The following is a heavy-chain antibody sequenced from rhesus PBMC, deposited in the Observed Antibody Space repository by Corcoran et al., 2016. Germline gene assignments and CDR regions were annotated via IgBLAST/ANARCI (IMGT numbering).Heavy chain of an antibody. V-gene: IGHV4-173*01. J-gene: IGHJ4*01. CDR1: GGSISSNY. D-gene: IGHD2-15*01. Sequence: QLQLQESGPGLVKPSETLSLTCAVSGGSISSNYWSWIRQPPGKGLEWIGRISGSGGGSTYYADSVKGRFTISRDNSKNTLSLQMNSLRAEDTAVYYCATYCSSTYCSDYWGQGVLVTVSS. CDR3: ATYCSSTYCSDY. CDR2: ISGSGGGST.